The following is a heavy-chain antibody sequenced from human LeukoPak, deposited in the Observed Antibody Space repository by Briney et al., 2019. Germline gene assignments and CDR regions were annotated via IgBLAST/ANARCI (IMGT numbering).Heavy chain of an antibody. Sequence: ASVKVSCKTSGYTFTNYYMHWVRQAPGQGLEWMGIINLGDGTTSYAQKFQGRVTMTRGTSTSTVYMELSSLRSDDTDTAVYYCARHDLPGNSPFDYWGQGTLVTVSS. CDR3: ARHDLPGNSPFDY. CDR1: GYTFTNYY. CDR2: INLGDGTT. D-gene: IGHD4-23*01. J-gene: IGHJ4*02. V-gene: IGHV1-46*01.